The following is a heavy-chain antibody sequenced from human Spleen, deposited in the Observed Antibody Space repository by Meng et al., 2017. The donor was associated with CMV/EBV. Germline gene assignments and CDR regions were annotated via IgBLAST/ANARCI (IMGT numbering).Heavy chain of an antibody. CDR1: GFTFSNYA. J-gene: IGHJ6*02. Sequence: GESLKISCAASGFTFSNYAMHWVRQAPGKGLEWVAVISYDGASQFYTDSVKGRFTISRSTSKNTLYLQMHSLRAEDTAVYYCARRPKYGSDSSCYYYYAMDVWGQGTTVTVSS. CDR3: ARRPKYGSDSSCYYYYAMDV. D-gene: IGHD3-22*01. V-gene: IGHV3-30-3*01. CDR2: ISYDGASQ.